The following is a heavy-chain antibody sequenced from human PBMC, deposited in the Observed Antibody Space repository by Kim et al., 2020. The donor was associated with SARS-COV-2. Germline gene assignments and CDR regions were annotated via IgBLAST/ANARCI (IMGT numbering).Heavy chain of an antibody. J-gene: IGHJ5*02. Sequence: GGSLRLSCAASGFTFSNFAIHWVRQAPGKGPEWLADISYDGRNEYYADSVRGRFTISRDNAKNTVFLQMNSLRLEDTGVYFCARDRDNILETWGQGSLVTLSS. CDR1: GFTFSNFA. CDR3: ARDRDNILET. CDR2: ISYDGRNE. D-gene: IGHD3-3*01. V-gene: IGHV3-30*04.